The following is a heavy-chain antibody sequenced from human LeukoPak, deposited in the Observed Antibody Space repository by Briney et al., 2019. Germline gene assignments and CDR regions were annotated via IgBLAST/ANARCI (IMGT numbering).Heavy chain of an antibody. CDR3: AREVSDYEGSILN. D-gene: IGHD5-12*01. CDR1: GGSVSSNSAA. Sequence: SQTLSLTCAICGGSVSSNSAAWHWIRQSPSRGLECLGRSYYRSKWYNDYAVSVKSRITSNPDTSKNQFSLQLNSVTAEDTAVYYCAREVSDYEGSILNWGQGTLVTVSS. V-gene: IGHV6-1*01. CDR2: SYYRSKWYN. J-gene: IGHJ4*02.